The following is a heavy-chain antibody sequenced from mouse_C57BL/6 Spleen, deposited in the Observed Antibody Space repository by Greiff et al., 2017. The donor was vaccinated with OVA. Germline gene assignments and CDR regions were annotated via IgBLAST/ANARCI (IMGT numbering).Heavy chain of an antibody. V-gene: IGHV1-55*01. CDR2: IYPGSGST. D-gene: IGHD3-2*02. CDR3: ARAWTAQATWGAMDY. Sequence: QVQLQQPGAELVKPGASVKMSCKASGYTFTSYWITWVKQRPGQGLEWIGDIYPGSGSTNYNEKFKSKATLTVDTSSSTAYMQLSSLTSEDSAVDYCARAWTAQATWGAMDYWGQGTSVTVSS. J-gene: IGHJ4*01. CDR1: GYTFTSYW.